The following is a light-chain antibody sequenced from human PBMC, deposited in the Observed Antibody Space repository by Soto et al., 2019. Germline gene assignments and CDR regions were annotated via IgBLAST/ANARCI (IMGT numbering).Light chain of an antibody. CDR2: AAS. J-gene: IGKJ4*01. CDR1: QGVSSW. V-gene: IGKV1-12*01. CDR3: QQANSFPLT. Sequence: DIQMTQSPSSVSASVGDRVTITCQASQGVSSWLGWYQQKPGKAPKLLIHAASSLQSGVPSRFSGSGSGTDFTLIISSLQPEDFATYFCQQANSFPLTFGRGTKVEIK.